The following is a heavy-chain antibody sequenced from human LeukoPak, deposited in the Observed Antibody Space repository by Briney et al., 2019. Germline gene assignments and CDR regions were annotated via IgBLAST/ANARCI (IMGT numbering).Heavy chain of an antibody. D-gene: IGHD2-15*01. Sequence: PGGSLRLSCAASGFTFSSHGIHWVRQAPGKGLEWVAVISDDGRTEYYADSVKGRFTISRDNSKNTVSLQMDSLRDDDTAVFYCTKEGATGSRYNFNYWGQGTLVTVSS. CDR2: ISDDGRTE. V-gene: IGHV3-30*18. J-gene: IGHJ4*02. CDR3: TKEGATGSRYNFNY. CDR1: GFTFSSHG.